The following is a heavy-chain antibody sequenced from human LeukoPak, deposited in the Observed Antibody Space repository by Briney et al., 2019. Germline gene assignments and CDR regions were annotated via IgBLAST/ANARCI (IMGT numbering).Heavy chain of an antibody. CDR2: MQQDGSEK. CDR1: GFTFSIYW. J-gene: IGHJ4*02. V-gene: IGHV3-7*01. CDR3: ARDNGRKDDY. D-gene: IGHD2-8*01. Sequence: PGGSLRLSCAASGFTFSIYWMSWVRQAPGKGLEWVANMQQDGSEKYYVDSVKGRFTISRDNAKNSLYLQMNSLRAEDTAVYYCARDNGRKDDYWGQGTLVTVPS.